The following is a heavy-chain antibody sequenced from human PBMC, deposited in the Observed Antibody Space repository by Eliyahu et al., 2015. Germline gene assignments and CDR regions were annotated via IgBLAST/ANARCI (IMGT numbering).Heavy chain of an antibody. D-gene: IGHD1-1*01. Sequence: EVHLVESGGGXVQPGGSLRLXCAXXAFFFGGYYMSWVRQAPGKGLEWVANIKQDGNEKYYVDSVKGRFTISRDNAKNSLYLQMNSLRADDTAVYYCARDGYAGAFDIWGQGTMVTVFS. J-gene: IGHJ3*02. V-gene: IGHV3-7*04. CDR1: AFFFGGYY. CDR3: ARDGYAGAFDI. CDR2: IKQDGNEK.